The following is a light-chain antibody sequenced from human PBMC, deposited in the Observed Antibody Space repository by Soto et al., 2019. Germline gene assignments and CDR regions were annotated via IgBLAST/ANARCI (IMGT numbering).Light chain of an antibody. Sequence: DIQMTQSPSSLSASVGDRVTFTCQASQGISYRLNWYQQKPGKAPNLLICDASNLETGVPSRFSGSGSGTDFTLTISGLQPEDIATYYCQQYDELPLTFGGGTRVEIK. CDR1: QGISYR. CDR2: DAS. J-gene: IGKJ4*01. CDR3: QQYDELPLT. V-gene: IGKV1-33*01.